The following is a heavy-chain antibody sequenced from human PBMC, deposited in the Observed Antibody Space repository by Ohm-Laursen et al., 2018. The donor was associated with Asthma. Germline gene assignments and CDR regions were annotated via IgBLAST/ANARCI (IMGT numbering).Heavy chain of an antibody. D-gene: IGHD3-10*01. CDR3: ARGGGFRELSHRIIFEYFDR. CDR1: GGSISSGDFY. CDR2: IYYSGST. V-gene: IGHV4-31*03. J-gene: IGHJ1*01. Sequence: SDTLSLTCSVSGGSISSGDFYWSWLRQRPGKGLEWIGYIYYSGSTLYNPSLQSRLAIVFDPSYKHFSLKLTSVTAADTAVYYCARGGGFRELSHRIIFEYFDRWGPGTLVTVSS.